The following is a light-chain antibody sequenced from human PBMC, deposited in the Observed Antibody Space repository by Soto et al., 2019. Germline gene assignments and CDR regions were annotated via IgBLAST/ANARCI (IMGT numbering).Light chain of an antibody. CDR2: EVS. CDR3: SSYTSSSTPV. CDR1: SSDVGGYNY. V-gene: IGLV2-14*01. Sequence: QSVLTQPASVSGSPGQSITISCTGTSSDVGGYNYVSWYQQHPGKAPKLMIYEVSNRSSVVSIRFSGSKSGNTGSLTISGLQAEDEADYYCSSYTSSSTPVFGGGTKLTVL. J-gene: IGLJ3*02.